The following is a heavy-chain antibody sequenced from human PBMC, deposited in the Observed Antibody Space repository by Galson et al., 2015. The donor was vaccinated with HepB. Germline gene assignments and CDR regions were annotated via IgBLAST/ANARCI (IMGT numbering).Heavy chain of an antibody. J-gene: IGHJ4*02. V-gene: IGHV3-48*01. CDR1: GFTFSSYS. CDR2: ISSSSTTI. Sequence: SLRLSCAASGFTFSSYSMNWVRQAPGKGLEWVSYISSSSTTISYADSLKGRFTISRDNAKNSLYLQMNSLRAEDTAVYYCARGLLGISNYWGQGTLVTVSS. D-gene: IGHD2/OR15-2a*01. CDR3: ARGLLGISNY.